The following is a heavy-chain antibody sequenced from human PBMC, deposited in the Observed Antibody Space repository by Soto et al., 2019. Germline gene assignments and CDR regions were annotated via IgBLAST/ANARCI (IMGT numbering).Heavy chain of an antibody. Sequence: EVELLESGGGLVRPGGSLRLSCRVSGSSVDSYDISWVRQAAGKWLEWIAYISSAADTLYNAESVQGRFIVSRDNTRNSVFLQMDDLRVDDTALYYCALIPGMSRGSYVNFDSWGRGTLVTVSS. CDR1: GSSVDSYD. CDR2: ISSAADTL. J-gene: IGHJ4*02. V-gene: IGHV3-48*03. CDR3: ALIPGMSRGSYVNFDS. D-gene: IGHD3-16*01.